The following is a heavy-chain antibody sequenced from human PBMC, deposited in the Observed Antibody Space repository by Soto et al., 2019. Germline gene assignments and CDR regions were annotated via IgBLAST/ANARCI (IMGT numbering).Heavy chain of an antibody. D-gene: IGHD3-22*01. J-gene: IGHJ4*02. CDR2: IWYDGSNK. V-gene: IGHV3-33*01. Sequence: QVQLVESGGGVVQPGRSLRLSCAASGFTFSSYGMHWVRQAPGKGLEWVAVIWYDGSNKYYADSVKGRFTISRDNSKNTLYLQMNSLRAEDTAVYYCARAQLYYYDSSAYDYWGQGTLVTVSS. CDR1: GFTFSSYG. CDR3: ARAQLYYYDSSAYDY.